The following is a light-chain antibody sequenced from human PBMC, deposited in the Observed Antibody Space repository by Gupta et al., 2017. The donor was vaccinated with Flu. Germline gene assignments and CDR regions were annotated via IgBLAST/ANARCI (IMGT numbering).Light chain of an antibody. CDR3: QQYNFYPPT. Sequence: GDRVTITCRARKDIINWLAWYQQKPDEAPKALIFSASRLQYGVPSRFSGSGSGTDFTLTINNLQPEDFATYFCQQYNFYPPTFGGGTRVEIK. V-gene: IGKV1D-16*02. CDR2: SAS. J-gene: IGKJ4*01. CDR1: KDIINW.